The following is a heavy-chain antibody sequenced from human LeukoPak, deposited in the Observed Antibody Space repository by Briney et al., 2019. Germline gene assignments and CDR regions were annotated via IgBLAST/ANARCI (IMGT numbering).Heavy chain of an antibody. V-gene: IGHV3-21*04. CDR1: GFTFSGYS. D-gene: IGHD6-19*01. Sequence: GGSLRLSCAASGFTFSGYSINWVRQAPGKGLEWVSSISSYSTYIYYADSVKGRFTISRDNSKNTLYLQMNSLRAEDTAVYYCAKDKQWLANNWFDPWGQGTLVTVSS. J-gene: IGHJ5*02. CDR3: AKDKQWLANNWFDP. CDR2: ISSYSTYI.